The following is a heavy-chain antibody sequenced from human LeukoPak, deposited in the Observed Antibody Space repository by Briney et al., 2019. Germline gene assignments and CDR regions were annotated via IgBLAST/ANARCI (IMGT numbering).Heavy chain of an antibody. Sequence: SGPTLVNPTQTLTLTCTFSGFSLSTSGMCVSWVRQPPGKALEWLALIEWDDDKYYSTSLKTRLTISKDTSKNQVVLTMTNMDPVDTATYYCARTAHYGGNFDYWGQGTLVTVSS. CDR3: ARTAHYGGNFDY. CDR2: IEWDDDK. D-gene: IGHD4-23*01. CDR1: GFSLSTSGMC. V-gene: IGHV2-70*20. J-gene: IGHJ4*02.